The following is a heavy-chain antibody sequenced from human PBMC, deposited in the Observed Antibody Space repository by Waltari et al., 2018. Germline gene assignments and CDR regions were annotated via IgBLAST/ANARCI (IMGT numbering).Heavy chain of an antibody. CDR2: INPNGGGT. D-gene: IGHD2-15*01. CDR1: GYTFTGNY. Sequence: QVQLVQSGAEVKKPGASVKVSCEASGYTFTGNYIHWVRQAPGQGLEWMGWINPNGGGTHYSQKFRDRVTMTRDTSISTAYMELSSLRSDDPAVYYCAREWVAVLVGATQSLDYWGQGTLVTVSS. V-gene: IGHV1-2*02. CDR3: AREWVAVLVGATQSLDY. J-gene: IGHJ4*02.